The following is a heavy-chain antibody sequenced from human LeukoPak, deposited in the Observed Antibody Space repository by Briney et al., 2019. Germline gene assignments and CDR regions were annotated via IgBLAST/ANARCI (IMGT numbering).Heavy chain of an antibody. CDR1: GGSFSSYY. CDR3: ARVVEFQVLSFDP. J-gene: IGHJ5*02. D-gene: IGHD4/OR15-4a*01. CDR2: VYYSGST. Sequence: PSETLSLTCNVSGGSFSSYYWTWVRQPPGKGLEWIGHVYYSGSTNYKSSLKSRVSISVDRSKNQFSLELRSVTPADTAVYYCARVVEFQVLSFDPWGQGTLVTVSS. V-gene: IGHV4-59*01.